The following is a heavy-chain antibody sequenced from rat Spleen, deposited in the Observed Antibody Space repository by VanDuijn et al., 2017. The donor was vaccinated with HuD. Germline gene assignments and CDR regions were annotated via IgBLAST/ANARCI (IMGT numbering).Heavy chain of an antibody. Sequence: QVQLMESGPGLVQPSETLSLTCTVSGFSLTNYNVHWVRQPPGKGLEWMGVIWGDGSTAYNSALKSRLSISRDTSKSQVFLKMNSLQTGDTATYFCTGRRDFDYWGQGVMVTVSS. CDR3: TGRRDFDY. CDR1: GFSLTNYN. D-gene: IGHD1-11*01. V-gene: IGHV2-45*01. CDR2: IWGDGST. J-gene: IGHJ2*01.